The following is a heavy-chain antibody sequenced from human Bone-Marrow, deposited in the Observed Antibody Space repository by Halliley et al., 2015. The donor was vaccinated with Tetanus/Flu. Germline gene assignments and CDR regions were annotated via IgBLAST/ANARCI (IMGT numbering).Heavy chain of an antibody. CDR3: ARGGDSGGLY. CDR2: IFQSAST. J-gene: IGHJ4*02. D-gene: IGHD3-10*01. V-gene: IGHV4-30-2*05. Sequence: KGLEWIGYIFQSASTFYNPSPKSRITISGDPSKNQFSLKLTSLTAADTAVYYCARGGDSGGLYWGQGILVTVSS.